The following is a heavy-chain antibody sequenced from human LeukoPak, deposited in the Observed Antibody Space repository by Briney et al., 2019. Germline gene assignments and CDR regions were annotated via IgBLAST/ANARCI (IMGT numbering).Heavy chain of an antibody. D-gene: IGHD5-18*01. CDR2: IYYSGNT. Sequence: SETLSLTCTVSGGSISSSNSYWGWIRQPPGKGLEWIGSIYYSGNTYYNASLKSRVTISVDTSKNQFSLKLTSVTAADTAVYYCAREYSYNVDYWGQGTLVTVSS. CDR3: AREYSYNVDY. CDR1: GGSISSSNSY. J-gene: IGHJ4*02. V-gene: IGHV4-39*02.